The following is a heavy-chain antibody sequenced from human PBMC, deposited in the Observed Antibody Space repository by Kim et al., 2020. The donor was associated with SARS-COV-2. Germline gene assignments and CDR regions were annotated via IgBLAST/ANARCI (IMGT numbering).Heavy chain of an antibody. CDR1: GFTFSSYS. Sequence: GGSLRLSCAASGFTFSSYSMNWVRQAPGKGLEWVSSISSSSSYIYYADSVKGRFTISRDNAKNSLYLQMNSLRAEDTAVYYCARDRVELLWFGELLVPFDYWGQGTLVTVSS. D-gene: IGHD3-10*01. J-gene: IGHJ4*02. CDR3: ARDRVELLWFGELLVPFDY. V-gene: IGHV3-21*01. CDR2: ISSSSSYI.